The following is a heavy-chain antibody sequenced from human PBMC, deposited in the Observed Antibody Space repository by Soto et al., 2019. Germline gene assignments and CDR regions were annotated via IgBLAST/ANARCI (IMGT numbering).Heavy chain of an antibody. D-gene: IGHD4-17*01. Sequence: ASVKVSCKASGYTVTNFGISWVRQAPGQGLEWMGWISAYNGNTNYAQKFQGRVTITRDTSASTAYMELSSLRSEDTAVYYCARTVGYYYGMDVWGQGTTVTVSS. CDR1: GYTVTNFG. CDR3: ARTVGYYYGMDV. J-gene: IGHJ6*02. V-gene: IGHV1-18*01. CDR2: ISAYNGNT.